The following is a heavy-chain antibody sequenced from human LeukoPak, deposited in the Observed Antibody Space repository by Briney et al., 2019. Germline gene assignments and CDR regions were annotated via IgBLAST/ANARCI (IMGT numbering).Heavy chain of an antibody. CDR1: GFTFSLYA. V-gene: IGHV3-48*03. CDR2: ISSSGSTI. CDR3: AREGPIGSGWLDP. Sequence: PGGSLRLSCAASGFTFSLYAMNWVRQAPGKGLEWVSYISSSGSTIYYADSVKGRFTISRDNAKNSLYLQMNSLRAEDTAVYYCAREGPIGSGWLDPWGQGTLVTVSS. J-gene: IGHJ5*02. D-gene: IGHD6-19*01.